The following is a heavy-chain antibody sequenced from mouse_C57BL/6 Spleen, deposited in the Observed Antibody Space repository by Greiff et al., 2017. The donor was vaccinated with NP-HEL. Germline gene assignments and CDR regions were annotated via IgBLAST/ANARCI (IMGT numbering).Heavy chain of an antibody. CDR3: ARYLFYSNYLFDY. Sequence: EVQLQQSGPELVKPGASVKISCKASGYTFTDYYMNWVKQSHGKSLEWIGDINPNNGGTSYNQKFKGKATLTVDKSSSTAYMELRSLTSEASAVYYCARYLFYSNYLFDYWGQGTTLTVAS. CDR1: GYTFTDYY. D-gene: IGHD2-5*01. CDR2: INPNNGGT. V-gene: IGHV1-26*01. J-gene: IGHJ2*01.